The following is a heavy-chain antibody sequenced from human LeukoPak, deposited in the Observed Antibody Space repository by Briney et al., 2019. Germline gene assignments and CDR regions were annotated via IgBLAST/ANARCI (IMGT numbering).Heavy chain of an antibody. CDR1: GGSIISYY. Sequence: SETLSLTCTVSGGSIISYYWSWIRQPPGKGLEWIGYIYYSGSTNYNPSLKSRVTISVDTSKNQFSLKLSSVTAADTAVYYCARFCNYYDSSGYYYGFDPWGQGTLVTVSS. CDR3: ARFCNYYDSSGYYYGFDP. D-gene: IGHD3-22*01. J-gene: IGHJ5*02. V-gene: IGHV4-59*01. CDR2: IYYSGST.